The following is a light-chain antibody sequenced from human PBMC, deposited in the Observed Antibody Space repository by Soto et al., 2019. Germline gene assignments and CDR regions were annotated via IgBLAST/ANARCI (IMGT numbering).Light chain of an antibody. CDR3: QQCARSPLT. CDR2: DAS. J-gene: IGKJ1*01. CDR1: QSVSNNY. V-gene: IGKV3-20*01. Sequence: EIVWTQSPGTLSLSPGERATLSCTASQSVSNNYLAWYQQKPGQAPRLLVADASRRATGIPDRFSGSGSGTDFTLTISRLEPEDFAVDYCQQCARSPLTFGQGTKVEMK.